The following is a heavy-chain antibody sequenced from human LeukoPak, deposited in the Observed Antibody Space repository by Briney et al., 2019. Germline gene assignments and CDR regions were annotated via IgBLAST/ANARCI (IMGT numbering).Heavy chain of an antibody. V-gene: IGHV3-11*01. Sequence: TTSGTLRLSCAASGFTFSDYYWSWIRQAPGKGLEWVSYISSSGSTIYYADPVKGRFTISRDNAKNSLYLQMNSLRAEDTAVYYCARDVRAVGGGDAFDIWGRGTMVSVPS. D-gene: IGHD6-19*01. CDR1: GFTFSDYY. CDR3: ARDVRAVGGGDAFDI. CDR2: ISSSGSTI. J-gene: IGHJ3*02.